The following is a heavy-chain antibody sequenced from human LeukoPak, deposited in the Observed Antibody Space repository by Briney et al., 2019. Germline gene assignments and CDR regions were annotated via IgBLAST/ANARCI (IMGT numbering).Heavy chain of an antibody. CDR3: AMYSVTFYFEH. CDR1: GYSFTSSW. V-gene: IGHV5-51*01. Sequence: GESLKISCKGSGYSFTSSWIGWVRQMPGKGLEEMRIIYPPASDTSYPPSVQGRVTISADNSNSSSCLQRSSLTASDTAMYYCAMYSVTFYFEHWGQGTLVTVSS. D-gene: IGHD5/OR15-5a*01. J-gene: IGHJ4*02. CDR2: IYPPASDT.